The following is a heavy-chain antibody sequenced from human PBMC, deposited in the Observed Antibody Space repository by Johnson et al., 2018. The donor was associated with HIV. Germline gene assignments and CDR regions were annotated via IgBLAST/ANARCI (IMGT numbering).Heavy chain of an antibody. Sequence: VQLVESGGGVVRPGGSLRLSCAASGFTFSSYWMSWVRQAPGKGLEWVANIKQDGSEKYYVDSVKGRFTISRDKAKKSLYLQMKNVSAGDTAVYYCAGEAVTRRGWGHVFDIWGQGTMVTVSS. D-gene: IGHD3-16*01. CDR1: GFTFSSYW. J-gene: IGHJ3*02. V-gene: IGHV3-7*01. CDR2: IKQDGSEK. CDR3: AGEAVTRRGWGHVFDI.